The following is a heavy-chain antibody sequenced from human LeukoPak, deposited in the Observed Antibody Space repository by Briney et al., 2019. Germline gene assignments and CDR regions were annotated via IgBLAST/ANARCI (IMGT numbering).Heavy chain of an antibody. CDR2: IIPIFGTA. CDR1: GGTFSSYA. CDR3: ARGQWLSRVNNWFDP. D-gene: IGHD6-19*01. J-gene: IGHJ5*02. Sequence: SSVEVSCKASGGTFSSYAISWVRQAPGQGLEWMGGIIPIFGTANYAQKFQGRVTITADESTSTAYMELSSLRSEDTAVYYCARGQWLSRVNNWFDPWGQGTLVTVSS. V-gene: IGHV1-69*01.